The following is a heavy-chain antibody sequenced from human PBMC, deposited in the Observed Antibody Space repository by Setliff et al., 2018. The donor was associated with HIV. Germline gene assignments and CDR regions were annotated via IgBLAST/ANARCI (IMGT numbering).Heavy chain of an antibody. CDR2: VYTSGTT. J-gene: IGHJ3*01. CDR1: GDGISSWQ. Sequence: PSETLSLTCTVSGDGISSWQWSWIRQPPGKALEWIGRVYTSGTTNYNPSLKSRVTISVDTSKNQFSLKLSSVTAADTALYYCARDQADTYNYLLSGAFDFWGQGTMVTVSS. V-gene: IGHV4-4*08. D-gene: IGHD3-10*01. CDR3: ARDQADTYNYLLSGAFDF.